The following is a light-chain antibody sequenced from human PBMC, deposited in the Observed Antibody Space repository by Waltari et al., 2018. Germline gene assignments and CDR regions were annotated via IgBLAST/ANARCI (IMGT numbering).Light chain of an antibody. CDR2: VGS. CDR1: QSLLNSNGFNY. J-gene: IGKJ1*01. Sequence: DIVLTQFPLSLPVTPGEPASLPCRSSQSLLNSNGFNYLDWYLQRPGQSPQLLIYVGSRRARGVPDRFSGSASGTDFTLKISRVEADDVGVYYCMQALQTPGAFGQGTKVEI. CDR3: MQALQTPGA. V-gene: IGKV2-28*01.